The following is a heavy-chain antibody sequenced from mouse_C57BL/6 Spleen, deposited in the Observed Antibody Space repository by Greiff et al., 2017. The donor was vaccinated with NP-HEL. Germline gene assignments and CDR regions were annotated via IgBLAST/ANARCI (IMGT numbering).Heavy chain of an antibody. J-gene: IGHJ2*01. CDR1: GYTFTSYW. Sequence: VQLQQPGAELVMPGASVKLSCKASGYTFTSYWMHWVKQRPGQGLEWIGEIDPSDSYTNYNQKFKGKSTLTVDKSSSTAYMPLSSLTSEDSAVYYCARVQGGDYDDGGHYFDYWGQGTTLTVSS. CDR3: ARVQGGDYDDGGHYFDY. V-gene: IGHV1-69*01. D-gene: IGHD2-4*01. CDR2: IDPSDSYT.